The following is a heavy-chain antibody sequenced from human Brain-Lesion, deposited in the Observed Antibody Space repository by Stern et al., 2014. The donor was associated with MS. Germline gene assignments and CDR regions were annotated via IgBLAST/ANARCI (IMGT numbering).Heavy chain of an antibody. J-gene: IGHJ4*02. V-gene: IGHV4-39*01. CDR1: GGSISSSTYY. D-gene: IGHD1-26*01. Sequence: VQLVESDPGLVKPSETLSLTCTVSGGSISSSTYYWAWIRQPPGKGLEWIGNIYYSGFTYYNPSLKSRVTISVDMSKTQFSLKLSSVTAADTAIYYCARHDSVPRPSQLYSARDRGPGYFDYWGQGTLVTVSS. CDR3: ARHDSVPRPSQLYSARDRGPGYFDY. CDR2: IYYSGFT.